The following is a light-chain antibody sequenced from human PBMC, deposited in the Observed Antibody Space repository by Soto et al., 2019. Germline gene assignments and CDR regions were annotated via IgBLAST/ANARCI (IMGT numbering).Light chain of an antibody. CDR2: NTN. J-gene: IGLJ1*01. V-gene: IGLV8-61*01. CDR1: SGSVSSGYY. Sequence: QTVVTQEPSFSASPGGTVTPTCGLSSGSVSSGYYPSWYQRTPGQSPRPLMYNTNTRSSGVPDRFSGSILGDKAALTITGAQADDESEYYCMLYMGSGIYVFGTGTKLTVL. CDR3: MLYMGSGIYV.